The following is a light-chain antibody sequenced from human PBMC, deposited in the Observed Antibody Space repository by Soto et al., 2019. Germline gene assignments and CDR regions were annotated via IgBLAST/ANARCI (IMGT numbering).Light chain of an antibody. CDR3: SSCTSRDTLV. Sequence: QSALTQPASVSGSPGQSITISCTGTSSDVGGYNYVSWYQQHPDKAPKLIICEVINRPSGVSNRFSGSKSGNTASLTISGLQAEDEADYYCSSCTSRDTLVFGTGTKVTVL. CDR2: EVI. V-gene: IGLV2-14*01. CDR1: SSDVGGYNY. J-gene: IGLJ1*01.